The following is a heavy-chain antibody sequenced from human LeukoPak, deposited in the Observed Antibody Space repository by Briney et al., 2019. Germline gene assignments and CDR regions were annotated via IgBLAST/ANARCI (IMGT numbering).Heavy chain of an antibody. CDR2: IIPIFGTA. Sequence: SVKVSCTASGGTFSIYAISWVRQAPGQGLEWMGGIIPIFGTANYAQKFQGRVTITADESTSTAYMELSSLRSEDTAVYYCARESLLWFGESGEYYFDYWGQGTLVTVSS. CDR1: GGTFSIYA. CDR3: ARESLLWFGESGEYYFDY. J-gene: IGHJ4*02. V-gene: IGHV1-69*01. D-gene: IGHD3-10*01.